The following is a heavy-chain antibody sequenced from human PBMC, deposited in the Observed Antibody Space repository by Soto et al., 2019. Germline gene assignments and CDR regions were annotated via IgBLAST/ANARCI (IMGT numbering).Heavy chain of an antibody. J-gene: IGHJ3*02. CDR2: ISGNNVYV. CDR1: GFNLSIYT. CDR3: ARDRCSGGSCYRPYAFDM. D-gene: IGHD2-15*01. V-gene: IGHV3-21*01. Sequence: EAQLVESGGGLVKPGGSLRVSCAASGFNLSIYTMNWVRQAPGKGLEWGSSISGNNVYVYYADSVKGRFSISRDNAKNSLTLQMNSLRAEDTARYYCARDRCSGGSCYRPYAFDMWGQGTLVTVS.